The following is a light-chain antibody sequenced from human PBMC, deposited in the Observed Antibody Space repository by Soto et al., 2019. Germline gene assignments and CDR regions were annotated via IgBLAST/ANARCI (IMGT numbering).Light chain of an antibody. CDR2: EDI. CDR3: CSYAGGSSVV. J-gene: IGLJ2*01. CDR1: SSDVGSYNL. V-gene: IGLV2-23*01. Sequence: QSALTQPASVSGSPGQSITISCTGTSSDVGSYNLVSWYQQHPGKAPKLMIYEDIERPSGVSNRFSGSKSGNTASLTTSGLQTEDDADYYCCSYAGGSSVVFGGGTKLTVL.